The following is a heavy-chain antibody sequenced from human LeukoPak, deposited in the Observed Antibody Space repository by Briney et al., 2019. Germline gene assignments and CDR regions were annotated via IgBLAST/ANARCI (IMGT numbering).Heavy chain of an antibody. V-gene: IGHV1-8*01. CDR2: MNPNSGNT. Sequence: ASVKVSCKASGYTFTSYDINWVRQATGQGLEWMGWMNPNSGNTGYAQKFQGRVTMTRNTSISTAYMELSSLRSEDTAVYYCARGRRGSTSLDFDYWGQGTLVTVSS. CDR3: ARGRRGSTSLDFDY. J-gene: IGHJ4*02. D-gene: IGHD2-2*01. CDR1: GYTFTSYD.